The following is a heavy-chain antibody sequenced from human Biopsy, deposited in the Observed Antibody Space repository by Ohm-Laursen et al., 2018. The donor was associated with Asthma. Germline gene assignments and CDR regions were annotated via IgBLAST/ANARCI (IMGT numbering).Heavy chain of an antibody. V-gene: IGHV3-7*01. CDR1: GFTFGDYW. CDR2: IKHDGSEK. J-gene: IGHJ1*01. Sequence: SLRLSCTASGFTFGDYWMSWVRQVPGKGLEGGANIKHDGSEKNHVDSLKGRFTISRDNAKNSLYLQMNSLRAEDTAVYYCARTFHFWSPYHAEHYQLWGQGTLVTVSS. CDR3: ARTFHFWSPYHAEHYQL. D-gene: IGHD3-3*02.